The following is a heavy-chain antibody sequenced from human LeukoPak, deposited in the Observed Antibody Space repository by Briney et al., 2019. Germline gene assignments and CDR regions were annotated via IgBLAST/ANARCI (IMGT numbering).Heavy chain of an antibody. CDR2: IYYSGST. Sequence: SETLSLTCTVSGDSISSTNYYWGWIRQPPGKGLEWIGSIYYSGSTFNNPSLKSRVTISVDTSKNQFSLKVSSVTAADTAVYYCAREVVPGAFDIWGQGTMVTVSS. CDR3: AREVVPGAFDI. J-gene: IGHJ3*02. CDR1: GDSISSTNYY. V-gene: IGHV4-39*07. D-gene: IGHD2-15*01.